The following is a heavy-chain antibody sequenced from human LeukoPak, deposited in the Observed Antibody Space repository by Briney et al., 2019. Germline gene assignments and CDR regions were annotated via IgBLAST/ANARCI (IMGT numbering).Heavy chain of an antibody. CDR1: GFTFSSYW. Sequence: GGSLRLSCAASGFTFSSYWMSWVRQAPGKGLEWVSNIKQDGSEKYYVDSVKGRFTISRDNAKNSLYLQMNSLRAEDTAVYYCARGPLESSSSGGYWGQGTLVTVSS. D-gene: IGHD6-6*01. CDR3: ARGPLESSSSGGY. CDR2: IKQDGSEK. J-gene: IGHJ4*02. V-gene: IGHV3-7*01.